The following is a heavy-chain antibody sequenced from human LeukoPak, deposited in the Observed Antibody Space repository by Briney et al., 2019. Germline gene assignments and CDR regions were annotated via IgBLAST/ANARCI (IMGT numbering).Heavy chain of an antibody. Sequence: GGSLRLSCAASGFTFSSYWMSWVRQAPGKGLEWVANIKQDGSEKYYVDSVKGRFTIYRDNAKNSLYLQMNSLRAEDTAVYYCARDRGSVYRSDYFDYGGQGTLVTVSS. CDR3: ARDRGSVYRSDYFDY. J-gene: IGHJ4*02. V-gene: IGHV3-7*01. CDR2: IKQDGSEK. CDR1: GFTFSSYW. D-gene: IGHD3-16*02.